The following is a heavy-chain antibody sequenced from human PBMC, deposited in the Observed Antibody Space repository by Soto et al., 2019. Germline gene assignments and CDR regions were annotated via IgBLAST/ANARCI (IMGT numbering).Heavy chain of an antibody. Sequence: TSETLSLTCTVYGGSFSGYYWSWIRRPPGKGLEWIGEINHSGSTNYNPSLKSRVTISVDTSKNQFSLKLSSVTAADTAVYYCARDPSDYDILTGHQYYYYGMDVWGRGTTVTVSS. CDR1: GGSFSGYY. V-gene: IGHV4-34*01. D-gene: IGHD3-9*01. J-gene: IGHJ6*02. CDR2: INHSGST. CDR3: ARDPSDYDILTGHQYYYYGMDV.